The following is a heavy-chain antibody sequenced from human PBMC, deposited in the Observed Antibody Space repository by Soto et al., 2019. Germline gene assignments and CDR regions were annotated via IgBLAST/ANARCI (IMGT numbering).Heavy chain of an antibody. CDR2: ISPYNSNA. CDR1: GYTFTTYG. Sequence: QVQLVQSGAEVKKPGASVKVSCKASGYTFTTYGISWVRQAPGQGLEWMGWISPYNSNANYAQNLQGRLTRTTDTSTSTAYMELRSLRSDDTAVYYCARSEKWVTGNMGGNWGQGTLVTVYS. CDR3: ARSEKWVTGNMGGN. D-gene: IGHD1-20*01. V-gene: IGHV1-18*01. J-gene: IGHJ4*02.